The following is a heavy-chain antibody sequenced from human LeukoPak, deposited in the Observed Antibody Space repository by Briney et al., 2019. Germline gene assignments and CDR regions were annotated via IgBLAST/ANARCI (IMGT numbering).Heavy chain of an antibody. J-gene: IGHJ4*02. CDR1: GFTFSNYW. CDR2: IKRDGSDN. D-gene: IGHD6-19*01. V-gene: IGHV3-7*01. Sequence: GGSLRLSCAASGFTFSNYWMSWVRQAPGKGLEWVANIKRDGSDNYYVGSVEGRFTISRDNAKNSLYLQMSSLRAEDTAIYYCARAPYNRGWYPDYFDSWGQGTLVTVS. CDR3: ARAPYNRGWYPDYFDS.